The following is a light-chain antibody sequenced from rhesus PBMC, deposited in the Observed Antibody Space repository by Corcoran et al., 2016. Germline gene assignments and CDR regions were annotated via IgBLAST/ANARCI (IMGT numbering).Light chain of an antibody. J-gene: IGKJ1*01. CDR3: KQYNSDPWT. CDR1: QGISSY. CDR2: YAS. Sequence: DIQMTQSPSSLSASVGDRVTVTCRASQGISSYLAWYQQKPGKAPKPLIYYASNLESGVPSRFRGTGSGTEFTLTFSSLQPEDFATYYCKQYNSDPWTFGQGTKVEIK. V-gene: IGKV1-37*01.